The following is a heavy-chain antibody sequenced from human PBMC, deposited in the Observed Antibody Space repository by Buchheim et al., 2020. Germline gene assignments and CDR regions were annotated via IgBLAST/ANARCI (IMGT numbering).Heavy chain of an antibody. CDR3: AEYRGNNHYGMDV. CDR2: ISGSGGTT. D-gene: IGHD4-23*01. J-gene: IGHJ6*02. CDR1: QFTFSNYA. V-gene: IGHV3-23*01. Sequence: EVQLLESGGDLVQPGGSLRLSCVASQFTFSNYAMTWVRQAPGEGLEWVSSISGSGGTTNYAESVKGRYTVSRDNSNTVFLQMNSLRVEDTAVYYCAEYRGNNHYGMDVWGQGT.